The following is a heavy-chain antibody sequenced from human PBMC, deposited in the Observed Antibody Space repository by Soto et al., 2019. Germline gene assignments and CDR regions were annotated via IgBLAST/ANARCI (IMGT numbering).Heavy chain of an antibody. D-gene: IGHD2-2*01. Sequence: GGSLRLSCAASGFTFSNYWMSWVRQAPGKGLEWVANIKEDGSEKYYVDSVKGRFTISRDNAKNSLYLHMDSLRAEDTAVYYCARVPSIPKARVPDYRGQGPLVTVSS. V-gene: IGHV3-7*01. CDR3: ARVPSIPKARVPDY. CDR2: IKEDGSEK. CDR1: GFTFSNYW. J-gene: IGHJ4*02.